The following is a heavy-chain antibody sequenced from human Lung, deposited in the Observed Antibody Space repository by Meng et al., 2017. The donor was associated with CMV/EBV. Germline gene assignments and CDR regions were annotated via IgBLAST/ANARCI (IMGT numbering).Heavy chain of an antibody. CDR1: GFTFTNYW. CDR3: ARHVSYRFDY. CDR2: IKQDGNGK. V-gene: IGHV3-7*01. J-gene: IGHJ4*02. D-gene: IGHD1-26*01. Sequence: ESXKISWAASGFTFTNYWMTWVRQAPGKGLEWVANIKQDGNGKLYVDSVRGRFTISRDNAENLVFLQMNSLRPDDTAVYYCARHVSYRFDYWGEGALVTVSS.